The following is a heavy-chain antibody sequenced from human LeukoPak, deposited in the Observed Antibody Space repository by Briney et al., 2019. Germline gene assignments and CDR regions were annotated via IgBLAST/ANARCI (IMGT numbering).Heavy chain of an antibody. CDR3: ARDGITMVRGVINNWFDP. CDR2: VSAYNGNT. Sequence: RRASVKVSCKASGYTFTSYGISWVRQAPGQGLEWMGWVSAYNGNTNYAQKLQGRVTMTTDTSTSTAYMEPRSLRSDDTAVYYCARDGITMVRGVINNWFDPWGQGTLVTVSS. CDR1: GYTFTSYG. J-gene: IGHJ5*02. D-gene: IGHD3-10*01. V-gene: IGHV1-18*04.